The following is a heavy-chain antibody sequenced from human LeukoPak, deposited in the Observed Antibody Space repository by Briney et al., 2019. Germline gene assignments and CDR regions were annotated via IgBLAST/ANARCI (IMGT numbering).Heavy chain of an antibody. CDR1: GLVFSNYG. Sequence: GGSLTLSSQTSGLVFSNYGMHWVRQAPDKGLEWVAYVRYDARNEYYAESVNGRFIISRDNSRNTLYLQMNSLRAEDTGVYSCAKDSNSGYVSVGPDYWGLGTLVTVPS. V-gene: IGHV3-30*02. CDR3: AKDSNSGYVSVGPDY. J-gene: IGHJ4*02. CDR2: VRYDARNE. D-gene: IGHD5-12*01.